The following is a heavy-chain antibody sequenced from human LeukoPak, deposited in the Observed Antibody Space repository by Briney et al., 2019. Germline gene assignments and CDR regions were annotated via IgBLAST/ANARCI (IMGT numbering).Heavy chain of an antibody. CDR3: AKDEYYYDSSGYYQF. J-gene: IGHJ3*01. V-gene: IGHV3-30*18. CDR1: GFTFSSYG. Sequence: GRSLRLSCAASGFTFSSYGMHWVRQAPGKGLEWVAVISYDGSNKYYADSVKGRFTISRGNSKNTLYLQMNSLRAEDTAVYYCAKDEYYYDSSGYYQFWGQGTMVTVSS. D-gene: IGHD3-22*01. CDR2: ISYDGSNK.